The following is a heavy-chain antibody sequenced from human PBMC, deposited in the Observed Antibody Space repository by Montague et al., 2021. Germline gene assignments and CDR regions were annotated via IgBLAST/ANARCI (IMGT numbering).Heavy chain of an antibody. CDR1: GFTFSSYN. CDR3: ASEVKMGEGYKYGQAPYYYYGMAV. CDR2: MSSGSNYI. V-gene: IGHV3-21*01. D-gene: IGHD5-18*01. Sequence: SLRLSCAASGFTFSSYNMNWVRQAPGKGLEWVSSMSSGSNYIYYADSLMGRFTISRDNAKNSLYLQLNSLRAEDTAVYYCASEVKMGEGYKYGQAPYYYYGMAVWGQGTTVTVSS. J-gene: IGHJ6*02.